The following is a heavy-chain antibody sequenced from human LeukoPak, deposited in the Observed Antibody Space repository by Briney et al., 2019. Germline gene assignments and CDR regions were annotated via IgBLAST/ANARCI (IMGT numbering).Heavy chain of an antibody. V-gene: IGHV3-30*18. CDR1: GFTFSSYG. CDR2: ISYDGSNK. Sequence: GGSLRLSCAASGFTFSSYGMHWVRQAPGKGLEWVAVISYDGSNKYYADSVKGRFTISRDNSKNTLYLQMNSLRAEDTAVYYCAKDLSSKSPFFFYYGSGSPGHWGQGTLVTGSS. D-gene: IGHD3-10*01. CDR3: AKDLSSKSPFFFYYGSGSPGH. J-gene: IGHJ4*02.